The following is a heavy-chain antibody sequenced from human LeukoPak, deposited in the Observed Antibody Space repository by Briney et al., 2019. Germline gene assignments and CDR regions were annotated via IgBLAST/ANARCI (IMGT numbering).Heavy chain of an antibody. V-gene: IGHV1-69*05. Sequence: ASVKVSCKASGGTFSSYTISWVRQAPGQGLEWMGGIIPICGTANYAQKFQGRVTITTDESTSTAYMELSSLRSEDTAVYDCARSRTIPAYSSSWYEDYWGQGTLVTVSS. J-gene: IGHJ4*02. CDR2: IIPICGTA. CDR3: ARSRTIPAYSSSWYEDY. D-gene: IGHD6-13*01. CDR1: GGTFSSYT.